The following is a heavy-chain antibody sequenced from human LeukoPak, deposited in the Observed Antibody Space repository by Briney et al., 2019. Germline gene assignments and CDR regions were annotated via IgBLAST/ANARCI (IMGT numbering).Heavy chain of an antibody. J-gene: IGHJ3*02. Sequence: ASETLSLTCTVSGASISFYHWSWLRQPPGKGLEWIGYIYYSGSTNYNPSLKSRVTMSIDTSKNHFSLNLNSVTAADTAIYYCALDSSGWSDDSFDMWGQGTMVSVSS. V-gene: IGHV4-59*01. CDR2: IYYSGST. D-gene: IGHD6-13*01. CDR3: ALDSSGWSDDSFDM. CDR1: GASISFYH.